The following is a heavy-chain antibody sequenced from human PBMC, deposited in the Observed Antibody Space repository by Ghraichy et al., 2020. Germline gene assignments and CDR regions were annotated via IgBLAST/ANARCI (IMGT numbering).Heavy chain of an antibody. CDR1: GFTFATYA. CDR3: AKEGVVAVGAFDY. CDR2: ISGSGDST. Sequence: GGSLRLSCSASGFTFATYAINWVRQAPGNGLEWVSAISGSGDSTYYADSVKGRFTVSRDNSKNTLYLHMNSLRVDDTAVYYCAKEGVVAVGAFDYWGQGTLVTVSS. J-gene: IGHJ4*02. V-gene: IGHV3-23*01. D-gene: IGHD2-15*01.